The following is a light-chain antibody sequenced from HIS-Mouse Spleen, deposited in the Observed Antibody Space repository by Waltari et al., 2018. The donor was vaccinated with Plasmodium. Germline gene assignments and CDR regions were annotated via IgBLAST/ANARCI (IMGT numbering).Light chain of an antibody. CDR2: SNN. J-gene: IGLJ2*01. CDR1: SSNIGSNT. V-gene: IGLV1-44*01. CDR3: AAWDDSLNGVV. Sequence: QSVPTQPPSASGTPGQRVTISCSGSSSNIGSNTVKWYQQLPGTAPKLLIYSNNQRPSGVPARFSGSKSGTSAALAISGLQSEDEADYYWAAWDDSLNGVVFGGGTKLTVL.